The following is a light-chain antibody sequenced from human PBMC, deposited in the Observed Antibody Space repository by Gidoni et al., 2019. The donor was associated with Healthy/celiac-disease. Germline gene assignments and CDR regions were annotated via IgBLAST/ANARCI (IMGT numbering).Light chain of an antibody. J-gene: IGKJ4*01. V-gene: IGKV1-33*01. CDR2: DAS. Sequence: DVQMTKSPSSLSASVGDRVTITCQASQDISNYLNWYQQKPGKAPKLLIYDASNLETGVPSRFSGSGSGTDFTFTISSLQPEDIATYYCQPYDNLPLTFGRGTKVEIK. CDR3: QPYDNLPLT. CDR1: QDISNY.